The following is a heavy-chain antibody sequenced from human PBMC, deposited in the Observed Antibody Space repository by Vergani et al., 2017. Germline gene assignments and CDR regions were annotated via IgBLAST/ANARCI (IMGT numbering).Heavy chain of an antibody. CDR2: IYYSGST. Sequence: QLQLQESGPGLVKPSETLSLTCTVSGGSISSSSYYWGWIRQPPGKGLEWIGSIYYSGSTYYNPALKSRVTLSVDTSKTQFSLKLSSVTAADTAVYYCARDRGSGRWLQLWNAFDIWGQGTMVTVSS. V-gene: IGHV4-39*07. CDR1: GGSISSSSYY. J-gene: IGHJ3*02. D-gene: IGHD5-24*01. CDR3: ARDRGSGRWLQLWNAFDI.